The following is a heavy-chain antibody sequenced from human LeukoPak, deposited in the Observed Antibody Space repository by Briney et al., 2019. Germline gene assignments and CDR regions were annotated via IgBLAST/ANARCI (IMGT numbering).Heavy chain of an antibody. D-gene: IGHD3-3*01. CDR3: ARWAGTTGNKYFWSGPGDD. J-gene: IGHJ4*02. CDR1: GHTFSGYS. V-gene: IGHV1-69*13. Sequence: SVKLFCNTSGHTFSGYSISWVPHPSAQGLECMGGILPLFGQTKYAQRFQGRVTMTADESTNTAYMELSSLRSEYTAVYYYARWAGTTGNKYFWSGPGDDWGQGTLVTVSS. CDR2: ILPLFGQT.